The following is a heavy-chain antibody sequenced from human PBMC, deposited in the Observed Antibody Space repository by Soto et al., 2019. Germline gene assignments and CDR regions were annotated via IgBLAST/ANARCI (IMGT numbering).Heavy chain of an antibody. V-gene: IGHV3-23*01. CDR3: AKATSATCTGSICYSFDY. Sequence: VQLLESGGGLVQPGGSLRLSCVASGFTFSSYAMSWVRQAPGQRLEWVATFSGGRDTTWHADSVKGRFTVSRDSSKNTLSLQMNSLTPEDTALYYSAKATSATCTGSICYSFDYWGQGTLVTVSS. D-gene: IGHD2-21*01. CDR1: GFTFSSYA. CDR2: FSGGRDTT. J-gene: IGHJ4*02.